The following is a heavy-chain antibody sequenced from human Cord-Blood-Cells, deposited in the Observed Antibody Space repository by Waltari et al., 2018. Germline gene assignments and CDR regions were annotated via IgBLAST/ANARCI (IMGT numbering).Heavy chain of an antibody. D-gene: IGHD3-10*01. CDR3: ATVHITMVRGVIHHDY. CDR1: GYTLPELS. Sequence: QVQLVQSGAEVKKPGASVKVSCKVSGYTLPELSMHWVRPAPGKGLEWMGGFDPEDGETIYAQKFQGRVTMTEDTSTDTAYMELSSLRSEDTAVYYCATVHITMVRGVIHHDYWGQGTLVTVSS. V-gene: IGHV1-24*01. CDR2: FDPEDGET. J-gene: IGHJ4*02.